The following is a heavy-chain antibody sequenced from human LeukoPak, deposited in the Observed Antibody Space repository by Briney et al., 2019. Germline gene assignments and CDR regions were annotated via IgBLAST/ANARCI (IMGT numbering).Heavy chain of an antibody. D-gene: IGHD2-15*01. Sequence: GGSLRLSCAASGFTVSSNHMSWVRQAPGKGLEWVSAISGSGGSTYYADSVKGRFTISRDNSKNTLYLQMNSLRAEDTAVYYCAKYCSGGSCYGPEYFQHWGQGTLVTVSS. CDR1: GFTVSSNH. V-gene: IGHV3-23*01. CDR2: ISGSGGST. CDR3: AKYCSGGSCYGPEYFQH. J-gene: IGHJ1*01.